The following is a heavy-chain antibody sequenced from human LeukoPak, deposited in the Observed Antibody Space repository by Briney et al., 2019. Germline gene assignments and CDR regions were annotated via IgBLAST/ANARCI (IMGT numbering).Heavy chain of an antibody. CDR2: IGREGRAK. D-gene: IGHD3-16*01. CDR1: GFTFSSHG. CDR3: AREATWGNWYFDL. V-gene: IGHV3-30*03. J-gene: IGHJ2*01. Sequence: GKSLRLSCAASGFTFSSHGMHWVRQAPGKGLEWVAVIGREGRAKYYADSVKGRFTLSRDNSINTLYLEMNSLRDEDTAVYYCAREATWGNWYFDLWGRGTLVTVSS.